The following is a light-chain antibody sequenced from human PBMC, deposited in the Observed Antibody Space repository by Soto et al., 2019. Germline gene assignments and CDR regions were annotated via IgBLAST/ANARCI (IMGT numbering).Light chain of an antibody. Sequence: QSALTQPPSASGTPGQRVTISCSGSSSNIGSNTANWYQQLPGTAPKLLIYNNDQRPSGVPDRFSGSKSGTSASLAISGLQSEDETDYYCAAWDDSLNGVVFGGGTKVTVL. CDR2: NND. CDR3: AAWDDSLNGVV. V-gene: IGLV1-44*01. J-gene: IGLJ3*02. CDR1: SSNIGSNT.